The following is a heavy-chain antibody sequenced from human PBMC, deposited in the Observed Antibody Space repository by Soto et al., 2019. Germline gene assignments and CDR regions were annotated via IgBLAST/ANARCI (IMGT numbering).Heavy chain of an antibody. Sequence: EVQLLESGGGLVQPGGSLRLSCAVSGFTFSSYAMSWVRRAPGKGLEWVSAVSGSGPNSYSADSVKGRFTISRDISKNTLYLQINSLRDEDTALYYCANGSVLSPWYFDLWGRGTLVTVSS. D-gene: IGHD3-10*01. J-gene: IGHJ2*01. CDR3: ANGSVLSPWYFDL. CDR2: VSGSGPNS. V-gene: IGHV3-23*01. CDR1: GFTFSSYA.